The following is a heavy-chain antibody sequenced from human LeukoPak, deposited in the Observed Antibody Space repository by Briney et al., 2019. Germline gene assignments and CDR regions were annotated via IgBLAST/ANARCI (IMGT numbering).Heavy chain of an antibody. J-gene: IGHJ4*02. V-gene: IGHV4-59*08. D-gene: IGHD2-15*01. CDR1: GASIRSYY. CDR2: MYYSGST. CDR3: ASRYNGGYSEFDY. Sequence: SETLSLTCTVSGASIRSYYWSWIRQPPGKGLEWVGDMYYSGSTNYNPSLKSRVTISVDTSKNQFSLKLTSVTAADTAVYYCASRYNGGYSEFDYWGQGTLVTVSS.